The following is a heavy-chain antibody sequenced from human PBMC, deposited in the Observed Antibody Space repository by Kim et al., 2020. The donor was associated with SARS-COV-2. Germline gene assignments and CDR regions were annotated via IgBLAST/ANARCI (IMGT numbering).Heavy chain of an antibody. D-gene: IGHD6-19*01. Sequence: SETLSLTCTVSGGSISGYYWGWIRQLPGKGLEWIAYISYDGSPYYNPSLKSRVTVSVDTSKNQFSLKLTSVTAADTAVHYCAGVTGGSGWYRDYWGEGTL. CDR1: GGSISGYY. J-gene: IGHJ4*02. V-gene: IGHV4-59*12. CDR2: ISYDGSP. CDR3: AGVTGGSGWYRDY.